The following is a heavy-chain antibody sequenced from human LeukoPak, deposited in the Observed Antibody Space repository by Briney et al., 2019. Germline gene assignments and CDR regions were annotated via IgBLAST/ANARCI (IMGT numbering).Heavy chain of an antibody. V-gene: IGHV1-24*01. J-gene: IGHJ4*02. D-gene: IGHD3-22*01. CDR2: FDPEDGET. Sequence: ASVKVSCKVSGYTLTELSMHWVRQAPGKGLEWMGGFDPEDGETIYAQKFQGRVTMTEDTSTDTAYMELSSLRSEDTAVYYCATGLNRYYYDSSGYPTKAPNDYWGQGTLVTVSS. CDR1: GYTLTELS. CDR3: ATGLNRYYYDSSGYPTKAPNDY.